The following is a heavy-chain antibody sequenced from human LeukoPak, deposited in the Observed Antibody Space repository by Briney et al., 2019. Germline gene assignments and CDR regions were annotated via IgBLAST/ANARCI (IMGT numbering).Heavy chain of an antibody. Sequence: GESLKISCKGSGYSFTSYWIGWVRQMPGKGLEWMGIIYPGDSDTRYSPSFQGQVTISADKSISTAYLQWSSLKASDTAMYYCLLEPADYGGNRGRDYWGQGTLVTVSS. CDR1: GYSFTSYW. D-gene: IGHD4-17*01. J-gene: IGHJ4*02. V-gene: IGHV5-51*01. CDR3: LLEPADYGGNRGRDY. CDR2: IYPGDSDT.